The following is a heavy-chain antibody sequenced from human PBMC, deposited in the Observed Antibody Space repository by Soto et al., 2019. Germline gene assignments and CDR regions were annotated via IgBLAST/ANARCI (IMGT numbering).Heavy chain of an antibody. Sequence: GGSLRLSCAASGFTFSSYGMHWVRQAPGKGLEWVAVISYDGSNKYYADSVKGRVTITRDTSASTAYMELSSLRSEDTAVYYCARGSGYYYWDDYWGQGTLVTVSS. V-gene: IGHV3-30*03. CDR3: ARGSGYYYWDDY. D-gene: IGHD3-22*01. CDR2: ISYDGSNK. J-gene: IGHJ4*02. CDR1: GFTFSSYG.